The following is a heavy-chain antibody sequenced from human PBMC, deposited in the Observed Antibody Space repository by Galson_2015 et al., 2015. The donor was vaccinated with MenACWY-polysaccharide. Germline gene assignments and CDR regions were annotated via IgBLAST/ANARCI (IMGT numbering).Heavy chain of an antibody. CDR3: ARHRGDIAVAGTIVP. Sequence: SSYYWGWIRQPPGKGLEWIGSIYYSGSTYYNPSLKSRVTISVDTSKNQFSLKLSSVTAADTAVYYCARHRGDIAVAGTIVPWGQGTLVTVSS. V-gene: IGHV4-39*01. J-gene: IGHJ5*02. D-gene: IGHD6-19*01. CDR2: IYYSGST. CDR1: SSYY.